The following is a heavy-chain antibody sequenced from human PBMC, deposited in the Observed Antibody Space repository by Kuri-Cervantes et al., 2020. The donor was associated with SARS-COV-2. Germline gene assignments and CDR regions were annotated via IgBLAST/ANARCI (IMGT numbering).Heavy chain of an antibody. J-gene: IGHJ4*02. CDR2: MYYSGST. D-gene: IGHD3-3*01. V-gene: IGHV4-59*05. CDR1: GGSISSYY. Sequence: SETLSLTCTVSGGSISSYYWSWIRQPPGKGLEWIGSMYYSGSTYYNPSLKSRVTISVDTSKNQFSLKLSSVTAADTAVYYCARLAIFGVVTDWDYYFDYWGQGTLVTVSS. CDR3: ARLAIFGVVTDWDYYFDY.